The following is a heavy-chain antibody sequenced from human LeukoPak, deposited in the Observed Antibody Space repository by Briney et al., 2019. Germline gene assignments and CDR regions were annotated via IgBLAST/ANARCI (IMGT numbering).Heavy chain of an antibody. CDR2: ISSSGSTI. CDR3: ARDLLEVLVAAPSVAFDI. Sequence: PGGSLRLSCAASGFTFSSYEMNWVRQAPGKGLEWVTHISSSGSTIYYADSVKGRFTISRDNAKNSLYLQMNSLRAEDTAVYYCARDLLEVLVAAPSVAFDIWGQGTMVTVSS. CDR1: GFTFSSYE. J-gene: IGHJ3*02. D-gene: IGHD6-13*01. V-gene: IGHV3-48*03.